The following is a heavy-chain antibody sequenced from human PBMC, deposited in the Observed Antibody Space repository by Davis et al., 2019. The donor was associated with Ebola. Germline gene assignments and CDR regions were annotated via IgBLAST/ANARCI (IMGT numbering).Heavy chain of an antibody. V-gene: IGHV4-59*08. J-gene: IGHJ4*02. D-gene: IGHD3-3*01. CDR2: IYYSGST. CDR1: GGSISSYY. Sequence: GSLRLSCTVSGGSISSYYWSWIRQPPGKGLEWIGYIYYSGSTNYNPSLKSRLTISVDTSKNQFSLKLSSLTAADTAVYYCARQRIYDFWSGYWGPFDYWGQGTLVTVSS. CDR3: ARQRIYDFWSGYWGPFDY.